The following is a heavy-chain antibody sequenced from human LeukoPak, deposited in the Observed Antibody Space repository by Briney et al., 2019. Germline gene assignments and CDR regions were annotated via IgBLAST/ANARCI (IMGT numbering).Heavy chain of an antibody. CDR2: IWYDGSNK. Sequence: GGSLRLSCAASGFTFSSYGMHWVRQAPGRGLEWVAVIWYDGSNKYYADSVKGRFTISRDNSKNTLYLQMNSLRAEDTAVYYCARDGPGIGEKGADYYYYGMDVWGQGTTVTVSS. D-gene: IGHD1-26*01. V-gene: IGHV3-33*01. J-gene: IGHJ6*02. CDR1: GFTFSSYG. CDR3: ARDGPGIGEKGADYYYYGMDV.